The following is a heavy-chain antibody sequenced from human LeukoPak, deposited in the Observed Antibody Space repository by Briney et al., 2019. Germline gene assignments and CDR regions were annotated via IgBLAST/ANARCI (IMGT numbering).Heavy chain of an antibody. CDR1: GDSVSNNGAS. J-gene: IGHJ4*02. CDR2: TYYRSKWYN. V-gene: IGHV6-1*01. D-gene: IGHD3-3*02. CDR3: ARSLSAFSGTFDY. Sequence: SQTLSLTCAISGDSVSNNGASWSWIRQSPSRGLQWLGRTYYRSKWYNDSAISVRSRITINADTSKNQISLQLSSVTPEDSAVYYRARSLSAFSGTFDYWGQGARVTVSS.